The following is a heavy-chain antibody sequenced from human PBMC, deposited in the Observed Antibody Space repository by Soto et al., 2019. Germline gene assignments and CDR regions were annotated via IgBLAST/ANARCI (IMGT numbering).Heavy chain of an antibody. CDR1: GYTFTSYG. J-gene: IGHJ6*02. D-gene: IGHD3-22*01. Sequence: QAKLVQSGAEVKKHGASVKVSCKASGYTFTSYGINWVRQAPGQGLEWLGWISAYDGNTKYAQSVQGRVSMTTDTSTKPAYMEVRSLRSDDTAMYYCARGGYYDSSGSRNYYYYGMNVWGQGTTVSVSS. V-gene: IGHV1-18*04. CDR2: ISAYDGNT. CDR3: ARGGYYDSSGSRNYYYYGMNV.